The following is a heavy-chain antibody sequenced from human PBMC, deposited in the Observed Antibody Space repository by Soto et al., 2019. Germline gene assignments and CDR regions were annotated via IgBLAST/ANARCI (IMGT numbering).Heavy chain of an antibody. CDR1: GGTFSSYA. J-gene: IGHJ5*02. CDR3: ARGSAYYDFWSGYPNGNWFDP. CDR2: LIPIFGTA. V-gene: IGHV1-69*01. Sequence: QVQLVQSGAEVKKPGSSVKVSCKASGGTFSSYAISWVRQAPGQGLEWMGGLIPIFGTANYAQKFQGRVTITGDESTRTAHMGLSSLRSEDTAVYYCARGSAYYDFWSGYPNGNWFDPWGQGTLVTVSS. D-gene: IGHD3-3*01.